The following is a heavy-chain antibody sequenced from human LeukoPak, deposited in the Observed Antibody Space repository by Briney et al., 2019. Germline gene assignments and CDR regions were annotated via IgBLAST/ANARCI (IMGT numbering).Heavy chain of an antibody. J-gene: IGHJ4*02. D-gene: IGHD3-16*02. CDR2: INYSGNT. V-gene: IGHV4-39*07. CDR3: ARGGTNTDFYDYVWGSYRYYYFDY. CDR1: GGSISSSSYY. Sequence: SETLSLTCTVSGGSISSSSYYWGWHRQPPGTGLEWVGSINYSGNTYHNPSRKSRVSISVDTSKDQFSLKLSSVTAADTAVYYCARGGTNTDFYDYVWGSYRYYYFDYWGQGTLVTVSS.